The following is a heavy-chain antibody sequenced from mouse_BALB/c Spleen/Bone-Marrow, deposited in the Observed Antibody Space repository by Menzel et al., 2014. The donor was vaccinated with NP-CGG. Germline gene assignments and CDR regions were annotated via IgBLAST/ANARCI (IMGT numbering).Heavy chain of an antibody. CDR1: GFTFSSYA. J-gene: IGHJ3*01. V-gene: IGHV5-9-4*01. Sequence: EVKLMESGGGLVKPGGSLKLSCAASGFTFSSYAMSWVRQSPDKRLEWVAETSSGGSYTYYPDTVTGRFTISRDNAKNTLYLEMSSLRSEDTAMYYCASGDVYFAYWGQGTLVTVSA. CDR3: ASGDVYFAY. CDR2: TSSGGSYT.